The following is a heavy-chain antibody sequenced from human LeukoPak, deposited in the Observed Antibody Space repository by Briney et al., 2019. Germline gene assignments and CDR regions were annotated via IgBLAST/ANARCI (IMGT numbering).Heavy chain of an antibody. Sequence: GGSLRLSCAASGFTFSNAWMNWVRQAPGKGLEWVGRIKSKTDGGTTDYAAPVEGRFTISRDDSKNTLYLQMNSLKTEDTAVYYCSTTYYYDSSEGYWGQGTLVTVSS. CDR1: GFTFSNAW. J-gene: IGHJ4*02. D-gene: IGHD3-22*01. CDR2: IKSKTDGGTT. CDR3: STTYYYDSSEGY. V-gene: IGHV3-15*07.